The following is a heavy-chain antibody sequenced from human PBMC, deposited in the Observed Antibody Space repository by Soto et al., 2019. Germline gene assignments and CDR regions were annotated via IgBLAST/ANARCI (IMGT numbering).Heavy chain of an antibody. CDR3: AKDRRIAVSHFDF. V-gene: IGHV3-23*01. CDR2: ISGPGGST. CDR1: GFTFTKFA. Sequence: GGSLRLSCAASGFTFTKFAMSWVRQAPGKGLEWVASISGPGGSTNYVESVKGRFTISRDNSNDTVSLQMNSLRVEDTALYFCAKDRRIAVSHFDFWGQGTLVTVSS. J-gene: IGHJ4*02. D-gene: IGHD6-19*01.